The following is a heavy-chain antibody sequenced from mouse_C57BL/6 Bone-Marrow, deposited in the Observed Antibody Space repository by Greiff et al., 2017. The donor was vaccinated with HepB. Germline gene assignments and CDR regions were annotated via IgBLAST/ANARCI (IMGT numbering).Heavy chain of an antibody. CDR1: GYTFTNYW. CDR2: IYPGGGYT. Sequence: QVQLQQSGAELVRPGTSVKMSCKASGYTFTNYWIGWAKQRPGHGLEWIGDIYPGGGYTNYNEKFKGKATLTAYKSSSTAYMQFSSLTSKDSAIYYYASISTVADTVPGYWYFDVWGTGTPVTVSS. J-gene: IGHJ1*03. CDR3: ASISTVADTVPGYWYFDV. D-gene: IGHD2-12*01. V-gene: IGHV1-63*01.